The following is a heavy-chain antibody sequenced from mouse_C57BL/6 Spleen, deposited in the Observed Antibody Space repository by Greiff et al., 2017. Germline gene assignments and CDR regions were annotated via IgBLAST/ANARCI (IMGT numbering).Heavy chain of an antibody. CDR1: GYTFTTYW. V-gene: IGHV1-64*01. CDR2: IHPNSGST. CDR3: ARDTTVVGNWYFDV. D-gene: IGHD1-1*01. J-gene: IGHJ1*03. Sequence: VQLQQPGAELVKPGASVKLSCKASGYTFTTYWMHWVKQRPGQGLEWIGMIHPNSGSTNYNEKFKSKATLTVDKSSSTAYMQLSSLTSEDSAVYYCARDTTVVGNWYFDVWGTGTTVTVSS.